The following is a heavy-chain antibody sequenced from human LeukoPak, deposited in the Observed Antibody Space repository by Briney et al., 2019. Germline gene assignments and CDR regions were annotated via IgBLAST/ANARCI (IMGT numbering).Heavy chain of an antibody. D-gene: IGHD5-18*01. CDR1: GFTFSRFD. CDR2: IRYHGNDA. J-gene: IGHJ4*02. V-gene: IGHV3-30*02. CDR3: AKGAADTALDS. Sequence: PGGSLRLSCAASGFTFSRFDMHWVRQAPGQGLEWVALIRYHGNDAYYADSVKGRFTISRDSPNNTLYFQMNSLRPEDTAVYYCAKGAADTALDSWGQGTLVTVSS.